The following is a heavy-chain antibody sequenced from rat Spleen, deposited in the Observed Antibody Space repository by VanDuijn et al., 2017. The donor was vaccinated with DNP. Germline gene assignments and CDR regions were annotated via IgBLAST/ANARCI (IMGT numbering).Heavy chain of an antibody. Sequence: EVQLVETGGGLVQPGRSLKLSCVASGFTFSTYWMFWVRQAPGKGLEWVASINTDGGNTYYPDSVKGRFTISRDNAENTVHLQMNSLSSEDSAPYYGASWAPIAPISAAKYWGQGVMVTVSS. D-gene: IGHD1-2*01. V-gene: IGHV5-58*01. CDR2: INTDGGNT. J-gene: IGHJ2*01. CDR1: GFTFSTYW. CDR3: ASWAPIAPISAAKY.